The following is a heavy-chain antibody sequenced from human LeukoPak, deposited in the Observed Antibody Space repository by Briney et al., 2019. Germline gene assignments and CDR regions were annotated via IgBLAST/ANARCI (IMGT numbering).Heavy chain of an antibody. D-gene: IGHD1-26*01. CDR1: GYTFTGYY. Sequence: ASVKVSCKASGYTFTGYYMHWVRQAPGQGLEWMGWINPNSGGTNYAQKFQGRVTMTRDTSISTAYMELSRLRSDDTAVYYCARVGSPKSYSGSYYSPWGQGTLVTVSS. CDR2: INPNSGGT. CDR3: ARVGSPKSYSGSYYSP. V-gene: IGHV1-2*02. J-gene: IGHJ5*02.